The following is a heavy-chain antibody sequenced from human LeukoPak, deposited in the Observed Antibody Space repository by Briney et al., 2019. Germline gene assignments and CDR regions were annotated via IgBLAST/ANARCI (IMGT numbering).Heavy chain of an antibody. D-gene: IGHD2/OR15-2a*01. CDR2: INSDGSWT. V-gene: IGHV3-74*01. CDR3: VSFYGTY. CDR1: GNYW. J-gene: IGHJ4*02. Sequence: QPGGSLRLSCAASGNYWMHWVRQAPGKGLVWVSHINSDGSWTSYADSVKGRFTISKDNAKNTVYLQMNSLRAEDTAVYYCVSFYGTYWGRGTLVTVSS.